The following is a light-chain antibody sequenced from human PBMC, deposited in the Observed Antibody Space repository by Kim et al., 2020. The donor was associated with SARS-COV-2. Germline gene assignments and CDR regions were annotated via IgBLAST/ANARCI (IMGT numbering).Light chain of an antibody. CDR3: QQYTAWPLA. CDR2: TAS. Sequence: VSPGERATLSCRASQTVGNNLAWYQQKVGQAPRLLIYTASTRATDIPARFSGSGSGTEFTLTISSLQSEDFALYYCQQYTAWPLAFGQGTKVDIK. J-gene: IGKJ1*01. V-gene: IGKV3-15*01. CDR1: QTVGNN.